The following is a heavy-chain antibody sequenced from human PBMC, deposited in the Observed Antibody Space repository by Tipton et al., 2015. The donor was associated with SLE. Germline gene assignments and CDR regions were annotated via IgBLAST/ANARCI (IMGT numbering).Heavy chain of an antibody. D-gene: IGHD6-6*01. V-gene: IGHV3-23*01. CDR2: VTDDGGDT. CDR1: GFTFRNYA. CDR3: AKGSRAARPYYFDY. Sequence: GSLRLSCAASGFTFRNYAMSWVRQTPGKGLEWVSAVTDDGGDTWYADSVKGRFSISRDNSKNTLYLQVNSLRAEDTAIYYCAKGSRAARPYYFDYWGQGTLVTISS. J-gene: IGHJ4*02.